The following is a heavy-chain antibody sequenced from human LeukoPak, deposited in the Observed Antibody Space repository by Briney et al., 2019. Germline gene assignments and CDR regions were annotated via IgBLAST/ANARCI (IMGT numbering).Heavy chain of an antibody. D-gene: IGHD6-19*01. CDR2: IYYSGST. CDR3: ARPSIAVAGPQFDY. CDR1: GGSISSSSYY. Sequence: SETLSLTCTVSGGSISSSSYYWGWIRHPPGKGLEWIGCIYYSGSTYYTPSLKSRVTISVATSKNQFSLKLSSVTAADTAVYYCARPSIAVAGPQFDYWGQGNLVTVSS. J-gene: IGHJ4*02. V-gene: IGHV4-39*01.